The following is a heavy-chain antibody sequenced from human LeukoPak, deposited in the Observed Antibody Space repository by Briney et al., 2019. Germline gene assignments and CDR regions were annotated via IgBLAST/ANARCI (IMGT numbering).Heavy chain of an antibody. CDR2: INANSGGT. D-gene: IGHD3-3*01. CDR1: GYTFTGYY. Sequence: GASVKVSCKASGYTFTGYYMHWVRQAPGQGLDWMGWINANSGGTNYAQKFQGRVTMTRDTSISIAYMELSRLRSDDTAVYYCARDTACITLFGVAKYMDVWGKGTTVTVSS. V-gene: IGHV1-2*02. CDR3: ARDTACITLFGVAKYMDV. J-gene: IGHJ6*03.